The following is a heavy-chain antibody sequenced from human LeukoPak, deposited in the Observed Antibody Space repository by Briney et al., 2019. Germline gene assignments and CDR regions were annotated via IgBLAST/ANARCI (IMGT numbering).Heavy chain of an antibody. V-gene: IGHV4-34*01. Sequence: PGGSLRLSCAASGFTFSSYSMNWVRQPPGKGLEWIGEINHSGSTNYNPSLKSRVTISVDTSKNQFSLKLSSVTAADTAVYYCARGSLPALVYDILTGYYNRGYYFDYWGQGTLVTVSS. CDR3: ARGSLPALVYDILTGYYNRGYYFDY. CDR2: INHSGST. D-gene: IGHD3-9*01. J-gene: IGHJ4*02. CDR1: GFTFSSYS.